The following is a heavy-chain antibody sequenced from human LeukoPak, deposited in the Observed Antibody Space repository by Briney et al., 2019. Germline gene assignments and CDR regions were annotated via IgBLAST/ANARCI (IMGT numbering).Heavy chain of an antibody. V-gene: IGHV3-23*01. CDR1: GFTFSSYS. D-gene: IGHD6-19*01. CDR2: ISGSGGST. Sequence: PGGSLRLSCAASGFTFSSYSMSWVRQAPGGGLEWVSAISGSGGSTYYADSVMGRFTISRDNSKITLYLQMTSLRAEDTAVYYCAKAPGPSVAGSPWFDPWGQGTLVTVSS. J-gene: IGHJ5*02. CDR3: AKAPGPSVAGSPWFDP.